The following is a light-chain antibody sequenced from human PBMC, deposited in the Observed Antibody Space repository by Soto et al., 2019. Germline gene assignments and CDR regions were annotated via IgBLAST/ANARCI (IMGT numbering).Light chain of an antibody. V-gene: IGKV3-15*01. J-gene: IGKJ5*01. Sequence: EIVMTQSPATLSVSPGERATLSCRASQSVSRNLAWYQQKPGQAPRLLIYGASTRATGVPARFSGSGSGTEFTLTIDSLQSEYFAVYYCQQSSDWPPITFGQGTRLEIK. CDR1: QSVSRN. CDR3: QQSSDWPPIT. CDR2: GAS.